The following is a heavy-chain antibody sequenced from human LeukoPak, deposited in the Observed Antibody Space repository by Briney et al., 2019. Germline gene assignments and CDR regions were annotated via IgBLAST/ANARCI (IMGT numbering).Heavy chain of an antibody. CDR1: GFTFSSYA. CDR3: AKDLSRYPRALGFDY. V-gene: IGHV3-23*01. CDR2: ISGSGGST. J-gene: IGHJ4*02. D-gene: IGHD5-12*01. Sequence: HPGGSLRLSCAASGFTFSSYAMSWVRQAPGKGLEWVSAISGSGGSTYYADSVKGRFTISRDNAKNSLYLQMNSLRAEDMALYYCAKDLSRYPRALGFDYWGQGTLVTVSS.